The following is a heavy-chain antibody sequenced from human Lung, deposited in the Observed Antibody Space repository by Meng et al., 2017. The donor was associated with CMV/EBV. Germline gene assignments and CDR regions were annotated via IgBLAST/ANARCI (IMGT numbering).Heavy chain of an antibody. V-gene: IGHV1-69*10. J-gene: IGHJ6*02. Sequence: SVKVSXKASGYTFSSYAISWVRQAPGQGLEWMGGIIPILGIANYAQKFQGRVTITADKSTSTAYMELSSLRSEDTAVYYCARDRGGWQHQLVRYYYGMDVWGQGXTVTVSS. CDR3: ARDRGGWQHQLVRYYYGMDV. CDR2: IIPILGIA. CDR1: GYTFSSYA. D-gene: IGHD6-13*01.